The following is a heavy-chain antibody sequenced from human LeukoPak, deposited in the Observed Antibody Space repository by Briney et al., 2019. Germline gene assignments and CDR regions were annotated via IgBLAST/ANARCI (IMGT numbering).Heavy chain of an antibody. D-gene: IGHD4-17*01. CDR1: GYTFTNYG. J-gene: IGHJ4*02. CDR2: VSAYHGST. V-gene: IGHV1-18*01. Sequence: GAAVTVSCKGSGYTFTNYGISWVRQAPGQRLEWMGWVSAYHGSTNYAQRFQGRVTMTTDTSTSTVYMELRSLRPGDTAVYYCARETKTTGCYFDNWGQATLATVSS. CDR3: ARETKTTGCYFDN.